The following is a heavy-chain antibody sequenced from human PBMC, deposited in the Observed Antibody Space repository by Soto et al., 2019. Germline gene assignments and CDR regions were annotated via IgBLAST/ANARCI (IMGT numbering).Heavy chain of an antibody. Sequence: HVHLVQSGAEVKKPGASVKVSCKGSGYAFTTYGITWVRPAPGQGLEWMGWISDHNGNTNYAQKLQGRVTVTRDTSTSTAYMELRSLRSDDTAVYYCARGRYGDYWGQGALVTVSS. V-gene: IGHV1-18*01. D-gene: IGHD1-1*01. CDR1: GYAFTTYG. CDR2: ISDHNGNT. J-gene: IGHJ4*02. CDR3: ARGRYGDY.